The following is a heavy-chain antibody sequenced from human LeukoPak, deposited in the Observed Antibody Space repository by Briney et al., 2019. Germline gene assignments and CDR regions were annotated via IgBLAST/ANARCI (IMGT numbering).Heavy chain of an antibody. V-gene: IGHV3-15*01. D-gene: IGHD6-19*01. CDR1: GFTFSSDW. CDR2: IKSKTDGGTT. CDR3: CHYSTGFLGY. J-gene: IGHJ4*02. Sequence: KAGGSLRLSCAASGFTFSSDWMSWVRQAPGKGLEWVGRIKSKTDGGTTDYAAPVKGRFTISRDDSKNTLYLQMNSLNTEDTAVYYCCHYSTGFLGYWGQGTLVTVSA.